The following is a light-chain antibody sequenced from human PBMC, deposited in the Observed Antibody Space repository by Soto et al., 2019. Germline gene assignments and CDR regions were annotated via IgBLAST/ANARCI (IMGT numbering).Light chain of an antibody. V-gene: IGKV3-11*01. J-gene: IGKJ1*01. Sequence: EIVLTQSPATLSLSPGEGATLSCRASQSVSSYLAWYQQKPGQAPRLLIYDASNRATGIPARFSGSGSGTDFTLTISSLEPKDFAVYYCQQRSNWPVTFGIGTKVEV. CDR3: QQRSNWPVT. CDR2: DAS. CDR1: QSVSSY.